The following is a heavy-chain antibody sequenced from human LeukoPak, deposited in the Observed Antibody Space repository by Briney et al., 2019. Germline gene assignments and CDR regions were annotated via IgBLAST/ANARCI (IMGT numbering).Heavy chain of an antibody. J-gene: IGHJ4*02. CDR3: AKDILDTGYSSSDFDY. D-gene: IGHD6-13*01. Sequence: GGSLRLSCAASGFTFDDYAMHWVRQAPGKGLEWVSGISWNSGSIGYADSVKGRFTISRDNAKNSLYLQMNSLRAEDTALYYCAKDILDTGYSSSDFDYWGQGTLVTVSS. CDR2: ISWNSGSI. V-gene: IGHV3-9*01. CDR1: GFTFDDYA.